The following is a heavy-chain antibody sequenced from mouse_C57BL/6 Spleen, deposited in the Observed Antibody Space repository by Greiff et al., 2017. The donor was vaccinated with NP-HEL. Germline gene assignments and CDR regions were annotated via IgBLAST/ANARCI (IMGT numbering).Heavy chain of an antibody. V-gene: IGHV1-82*01. CDR3: ARNPPSSYFDY. D-gene: IGHD1-1*01. CDR2: IYPGDGDT. CDR1: GYAFSSSW. Sequence: QVQLQQSGPELVKPGASVKISCKASGYAFSSSWMNWVKQRPGKGLEWIGRIYPGDGDTNYNGKFKGKATLTADKSSSTAYMQLSSLTSEDSAVYFCARNPPSSYFDYWGQGTTLTVSS. J-gene: IGHJ2*01.